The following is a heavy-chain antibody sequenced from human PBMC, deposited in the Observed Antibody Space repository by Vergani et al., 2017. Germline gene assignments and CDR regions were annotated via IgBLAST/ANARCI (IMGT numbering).Heavy chain of an antibody. Sequence: EVQLVESGGDLVQPGRSLRLSCTASGFTFGYYAMDWFRQAPGQGLEWVGGIRSKAYGQATIYAASVKGSFTISRGDSKSIAYLQMNNLQTEDTAMYYCVRDQGTMLRGSGALDIWGQGTMVTVSS. V-gene: IGHV3-49*03. CDR1: GFTFGYYA. CDR3: VRDQGTMLRGSGALDI. CDR2: IRSKAYGQAT. D-gene: IGHD3-10*01. J-gene: IGHJ3*02.